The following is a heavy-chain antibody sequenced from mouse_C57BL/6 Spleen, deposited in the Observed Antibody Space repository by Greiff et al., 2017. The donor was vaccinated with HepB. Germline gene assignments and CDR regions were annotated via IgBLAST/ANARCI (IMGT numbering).Heavy chain of an antibody. CDR3: ARPGSYYYGSSYGWYFDV. CDR2: INPNNGGT. Sequence: EVQLQQSGPELVKPGASVKIPCKASGYTFTDYNMDWVKQSHGKSLEWIGDINPNNGGTIYNQKFKGKATLTVDKSSSTAYMELRSLTSEDTAVYYCARPGSYYYGSSYGWYFDVWGTGTTVTVSS. V-gene: IGHV1-18*01. CDR1: GYTFTDYN. D-gene: IGHD1-1*01. J-gene: IGHJ1*03.